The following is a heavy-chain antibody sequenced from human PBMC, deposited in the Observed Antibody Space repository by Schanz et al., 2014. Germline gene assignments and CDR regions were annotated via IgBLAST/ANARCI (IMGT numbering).Heavy chain of an antibody. D-gene: IGHD3-3*01. CDR2: ISGSGGDT. V-gene: IGHV3-23*04. J-gene: IGHJ4*02. CDR1: GITLSGYG. CDR3: ARDLLVSHYDFWSGNDY. Sequence: VQLVESGGGLVKPGGSLRLSCAASGITLSGYGLHWVRQAPGQGLEWVSTISGSGGDTYPADSVKGRFTISRDNSKNTLYLQMNSLRADDTAVYYCARDLLVSHYDFWSGNDYWGQGTLVTVSS.